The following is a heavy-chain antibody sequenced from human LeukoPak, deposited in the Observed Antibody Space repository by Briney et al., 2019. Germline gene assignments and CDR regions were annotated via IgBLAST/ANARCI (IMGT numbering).Heavy chain of an antibody. CDR3: AELGITMIGGV. CDR1: GFTFSSHG. D-gene: IGHD3-10*02. J-gene: IGHJ6*04. Sequence: GGTLRLSCGASGFTFSSHGMNWVRQAPGKGLEWVSYISSSGSTIYYADSVKGRFTISRDNAKNSLYLQMNSLRAEDTAVYYCAELGITMIGGVWGKGTTVTISS. CDR2: ISSSGSTI. V-gene: IGHV3-48*04.